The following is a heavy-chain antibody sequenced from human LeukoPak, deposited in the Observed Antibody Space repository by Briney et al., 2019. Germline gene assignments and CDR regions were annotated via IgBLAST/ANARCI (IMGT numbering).Heavy chain of an antibody. V-gene: IGHV1-18*01. CDR1: GYSFTNYG. D-gene: IGHD2-15*01. CDR2: ISASNANT. J-gene: IGHJ5*02. CDR3: ARGFCGGNSCYGLENWFDP. Sequence: ASVKVSCKASGYSFTNYGITWVRQAPGQGLGGMGWISASNANTNYAQKLQGRVTMTTDTSTSTAYMELRSLRSDDTAVYYCARGFCGGNSCYGLENWFDPWGQGTLVTVSS.